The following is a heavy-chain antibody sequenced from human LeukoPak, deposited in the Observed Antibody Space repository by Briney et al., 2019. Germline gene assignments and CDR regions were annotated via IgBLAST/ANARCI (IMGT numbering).Heavy chain of an antibody. CDR1: GFTFSSYA. D-gene: IGHD7-27*01. J-gene: IGHJ4*02. V-gene: IGHV3-23*01. Sequence: GGALRLSCAASGFTFSSYAMTWVRQAPGKGLEWVSEISGSGESTYYGDSVKGRFTISRDNSKNTLYLQMNSLRAGDTAIYYCAREHWDFDYWGQGTLVTVSS. CDR2: ISGSGEST. CDR3: AREHWDFDY.